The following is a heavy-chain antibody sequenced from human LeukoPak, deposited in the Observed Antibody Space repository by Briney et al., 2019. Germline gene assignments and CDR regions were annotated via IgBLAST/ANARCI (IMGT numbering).Heavy chain of an antibody. J-gene: IGHJ5*02. Sequence: KASETLSLTCALYGGSFSGYYWSWIRQPPGKGLEWIGEINHSGSTNYNPSLESRVTISVDTSKNQFSLKLSSVTAADTAVYYCARRGNPIAARRGVYWFDPWGQGTLVTVSS. CDR1: GGSFSGYY. CDR2: INHSGST. CDR3: ARRGNPIAARRGVYWFDP. V-gene: IGHV4-34*01. D-gene: IGHD6-6*01.